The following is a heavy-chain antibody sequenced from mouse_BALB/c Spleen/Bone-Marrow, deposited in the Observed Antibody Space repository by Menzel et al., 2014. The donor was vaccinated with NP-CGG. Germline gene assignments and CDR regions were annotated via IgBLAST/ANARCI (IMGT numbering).Heavy chain of an antibody. CDR3: ARSLDEGYAMDY. CDR2: IHYSGTT. J-gene: IGHJ4*01. Sequence: EVQLQQSGPDLVKPSQSLSLTCTVTGYSITSGYSWHWIRQFPGDKLEWMGYIHYSGTTNYSPSLKSRVSITRDTSKNQFFLQLNSVTTEDTATYYCARSLDEGYAMDYWGQGTSVTVSS. V-gene: IGHV3-1*02. D-gene: IGHD2-10*02. CDR1: GYSITSGYS.